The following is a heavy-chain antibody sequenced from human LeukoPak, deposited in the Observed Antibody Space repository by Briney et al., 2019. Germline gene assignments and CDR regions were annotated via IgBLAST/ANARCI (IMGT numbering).Heavy chain of an antibody. CDR3: ASQTYKYCSGGSCYDDY. Sequence: SETLSLTCAVYGVSFSGYYWSWIRQPPGKGLEWIGEINHSGSTNYNPSLKSRVTISVDTSKNQFSLKLSSVTAADTAVYYCASQTYKYCSGGSCYDDYWGQGTLVTVSS. D-gene: IGHD2-15*01. CDR2: INHSGST. J-gene: IGHJ4*02. CDR1: GVSFSGYY. V-gene: IGHV4-34*01.